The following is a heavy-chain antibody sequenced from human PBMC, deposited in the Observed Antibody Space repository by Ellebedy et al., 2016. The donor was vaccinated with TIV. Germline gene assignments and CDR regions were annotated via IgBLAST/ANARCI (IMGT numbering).Heavy chain of an antibody. CDR2: INHNGG. CDR1: AYTFTSFH. V-gene: IGHV1-46*01. D-gene: IGHD3-16*01. CDR3: ARYRRIDSGLSSGAPHNWFDP. J-gene: IGHJ5*02. Sequence: ASVQVSCKASAYTFTSFHIHWLRQAPGQGLEGMGIINHNGGVYTPKFDGRVSITKNTSTITVYMELRGLRADDKAIYFCARYRRIDSGLSSGAPHNWFDPWGQGTLVTVSS.